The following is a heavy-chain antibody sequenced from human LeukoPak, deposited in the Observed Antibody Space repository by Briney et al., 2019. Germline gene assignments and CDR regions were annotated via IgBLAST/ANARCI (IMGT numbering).Heavy chain of an antibody. D-gene: IGHD6-19*01. CDR2: IYYSGST. V-gene: IGHV4-59*01. CDR3: ARGLQWVFDY. Sequence: TPSETLSLTCTVSSGSISSYYWSWIRQPPGKGLEWIGYIYYSGSTNYNPSLKSRVTISVDTSKNQFSLKLSSVTAADTAVYYCARGLQWVFDYWGQGTLVTVSS. J-gene: IGHJ4*02. CDR1: SGSISSYY.